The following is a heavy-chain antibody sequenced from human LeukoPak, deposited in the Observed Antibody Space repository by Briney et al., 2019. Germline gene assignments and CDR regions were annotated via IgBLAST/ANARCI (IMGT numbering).Heavy chain of an antibody. CDR1: GFTFGSYA. J-gene: IGHJ4*02. V-gene: IGHV3-23*01. Sequence: PGGSLRLSCAASGFTFGSYAMSWVRQAPGKGLEWVSAISGSGGTTYYADSVKGRFTISRDNSKNTLFLQMNSLRAEDTALYYCAKAVGGYDYDNWGQGTLVTVSS. CDR3: AKAVGGYDYDN. CDR2: ISGSGGTT. D-gene: IGHD5-12*01.